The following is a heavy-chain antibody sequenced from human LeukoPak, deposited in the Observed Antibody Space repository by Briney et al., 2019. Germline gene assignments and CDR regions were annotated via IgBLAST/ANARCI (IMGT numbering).Heavy chain of an antibody. CDR2: HYPGDSDA. D-gene: IGHD2-21*01. CDR3: ATPLAYCGGDCYSNHDAFDI. CDR1: GYSFTSYW. Sequence: GESLKISCKGSGYSFTSYWIGWVRQMPGKGLERMGIHYPGDSDARYSPSFQGQVTISADKSISTAYLQWSSLKASDTAMYYCATPLAYCGGDCYSNHDAFDIWGQGTMVTVSS. V-gene: IGHV5-51*01. J-gene: IGHJ3*02.